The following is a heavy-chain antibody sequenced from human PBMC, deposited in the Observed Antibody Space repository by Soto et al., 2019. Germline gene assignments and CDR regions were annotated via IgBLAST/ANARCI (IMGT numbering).Heavy chain of an antibody. CDR2: IYHTGTA. Sequence: QVQLQESGPGLVKPSQALSLTCTVSGGDINSGDYYWSWARQPPGKGLEWIGSIYHTGTAYYSPTLTSRLTMSVDVSKNQFSLTLTSVTAADTAVFFCARGNYGYDSWGQGSLITVSS. CDR1: GGDINSGDYY. D-gene: IGHD3-3*01. V-gene: IGHV4-30-4*01. J-gene: IGHJ5*01. CDR3: ARGNYGYDS.